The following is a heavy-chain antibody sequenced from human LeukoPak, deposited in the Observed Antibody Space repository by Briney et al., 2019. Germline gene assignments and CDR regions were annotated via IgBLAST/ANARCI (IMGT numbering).Heavy chain of an antibody. CDR1: GYTFTGYY. D-gene: IGHD4-11*01. J-gene: IGHJ4*02. V-gene: IGHV1-2*02. Sequence: ASVKVSCKASGYTFTGYYMHWVRQAPGQGLEWMGWINPNSGGTNYAQKFQGRVTMTRDTSISTVYMELSSLRSEDTAVYYCARDLMPGDYSNSPDYWGQGTLVTVSS. CDR3: ARDLMPGDYSNSPDY. CDR2: INPNSGGT.